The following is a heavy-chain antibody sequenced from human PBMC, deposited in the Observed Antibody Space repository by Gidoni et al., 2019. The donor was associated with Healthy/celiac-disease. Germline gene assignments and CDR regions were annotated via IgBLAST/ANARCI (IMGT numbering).Heavy chain of an antibody. V-gene: IGHV4-38-2*02. CDR1: GSSIRSGFY. CDR3: AREVYGGSLY. J-gene: IGHJ4*02. CDR2: IYHSGST. Sequence: QVQLQESGPGLVKPSETLSLTCTVSGSSIRSGFYWGWIRQPPGKGMEWIGSIYHSGSTDYNPSLKSRITMSVDTSKNQFSLKLSSVTAADTAVYYCAREVYGGSLYWGQGTLVTVSS. D-gene: IGHD3-10*01.